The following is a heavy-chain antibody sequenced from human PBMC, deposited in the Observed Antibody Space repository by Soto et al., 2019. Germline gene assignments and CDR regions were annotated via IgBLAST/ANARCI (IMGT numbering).Heavy chain of an antibody. CDR1: GYTFSNYA. D-gene: IGHD2-15*01. V-gene: IGHV1-3*01. CDR3: ASTPPMKWWGWFDP. CDR2: INAGNGNT. J-gene: IGHJ5*02. Sequence: GASVKVSCKASGYTFSNYAMHWVRQAPGQRLEWMGWINAGNGNTKYSQKFQGRVTITRDTSASTAYMELSSLRSEDTAVYYCASTPPMKWWGWFDPWGQGTLVTVSS.